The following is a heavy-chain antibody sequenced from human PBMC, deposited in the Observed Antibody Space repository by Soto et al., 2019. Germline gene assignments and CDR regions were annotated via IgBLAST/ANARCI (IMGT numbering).Heavy chain of an antibody. J-gene: IGHJ5*02. CDR1: GGSISSGGYY. CDR3: ARDTCGGECYSSHFNWFDH. V-gene: IGHV4-31*03. Sequence: QVQLQESGPGLVKPSQTLSLTCTVSGGSISSGGYYWSWIRQHPGKVLEWIGYIYYIGSSYYNPALMSRVTISVDTSKNQFSLKLSSVNAADTVVYYCARDTCGGECYSSHFNWFDHCVQETLVTVSS. CDR2: IYYIGSS. D-gene: IGHD2-21*01.